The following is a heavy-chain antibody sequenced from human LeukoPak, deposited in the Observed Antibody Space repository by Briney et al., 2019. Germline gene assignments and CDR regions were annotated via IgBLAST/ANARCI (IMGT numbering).Heavy chain of an antibody. Sequence: GGSLRLSCAASGFTFSSYGMHWVRQAPGKGLEWVAFIRYDGSNKYYADSVKGRFTISRDNSKNTLYLQMNSLRAEDTAVYYCAKRGYCSSTSCLGTWGQGTLVTVSS. CDR2: IRYDGSNK. V-gene: IGHV3-30*02. CDR1: GFTFSSYG. J-gene: IGHJ4*02. D-gene: IGHD2-2*01. CDR3: AKRGYCSSTSCLGT.